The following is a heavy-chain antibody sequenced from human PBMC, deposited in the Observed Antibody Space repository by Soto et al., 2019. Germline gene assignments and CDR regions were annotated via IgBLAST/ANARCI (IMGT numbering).Heavy chain of an antibody. V-gene: IGHV1-69*06. CDR1: GCTFSRYA. J-gene: IGHJ5*02. CDR3: ARVPPHIVVVTATPDYP. D-gene: IGHD2-21*02. Sequence: SGVTVSCLTSGCTFSRYAISWVRQAPGHGLEWIGGIIPIFGTATDAQKFQGRVTITADKSTSTAYMELSSLRSEDTAVYYCARVPPHIVVVTATPDYPWGQGTLVTVAS. CDR2: IIPIFGTA.